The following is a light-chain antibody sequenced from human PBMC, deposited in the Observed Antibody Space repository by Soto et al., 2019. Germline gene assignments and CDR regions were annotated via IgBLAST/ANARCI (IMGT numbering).Light chain of an antibody. V-gene: IGKV3-20*01. CDR1: QSVSSSF. J-gene: IGKJ1*01. CDR3: QHYGDSRT. CDR2: GAA. Sequence: ELVLTQSPGTLSLSPGERATLSCRASQSVSSSFLAWYQQKPGQAPRLLIYGAASRAAGIPDRFSGSGSRTDFTLSISGLEPEDFAVYYCQHYGDSRTFGQGTKVEIK.